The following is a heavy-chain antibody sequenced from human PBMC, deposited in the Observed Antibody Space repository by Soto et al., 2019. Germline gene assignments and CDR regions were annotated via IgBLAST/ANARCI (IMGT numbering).Heavy chain of an antibody. J-gene: IGHJ6*02. CDR3: AKDAVEGGERYGMDV. CDR2: ISWDGGST. V-gene: IGHV3-43D*04. CDR1: GFTFDDYA. D-gene: IGHD1-1*01. Sequence: GGSLRLSCAASGFTFDDYAMHWVRQAPGKGLEWVSLISWDGGSTYYADSVKGRFTISRDNSKNSLYLQMNSLRAEDTALYYCAKDAVEGGERYGMDVWGRGTMVTVSS.